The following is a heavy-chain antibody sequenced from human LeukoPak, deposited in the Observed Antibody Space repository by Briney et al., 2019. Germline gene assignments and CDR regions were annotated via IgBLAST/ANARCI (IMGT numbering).Heavy chain of an antibody. J-gene: IGHJ6*03. Sequence: PGGSLRLSCAASGFTFSSYAMSWVRQAPGKGLEWVSAISGSGGSTYYADSVKGRFTISRDNSKNSLYLQMNSLRAEDTAVYYCARPYQQPFPASYYYYYMDVWGKGTTVTISS. CDR2: ISGSGGST. V-gene: IGHV3-23*01. CDR3: ARPYQQPFPASYYYYYMDV. D-gene: IGHD6-13*01. CDR1: GFTFSSYA.